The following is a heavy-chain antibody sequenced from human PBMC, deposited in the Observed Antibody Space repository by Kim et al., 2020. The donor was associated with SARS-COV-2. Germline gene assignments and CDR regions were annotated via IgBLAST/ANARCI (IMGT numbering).Heavy chain of an antibody. CDR3: ASLNFGTATRPYDY. CDR1: GGTFSSYA. CDR2: IIPIFGTA. D-gene: IGHD5-18*01. V-gene: IGHV1-69*13. J-gene: IGHJ4*02. Sequence: SVKVSCKASGGTFSSYAISWVRQAPGQGLEWMGGIIPIFGTANYAQKFQGRVTITADESTSTAYMELSSLRSEDTAVYYCASLNFGTATRPYDYWGQRTLVTVSS.